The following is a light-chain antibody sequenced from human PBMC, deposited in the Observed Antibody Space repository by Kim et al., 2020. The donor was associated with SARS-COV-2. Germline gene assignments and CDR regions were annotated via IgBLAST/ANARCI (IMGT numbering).Light chain of an antibody. CDR3: QQYGRSCL. CDR2: GAS. V-gene: IGKV3-20*01. J-gene: IGKJ3*01. Sequence: EIVLTQSPGTLSLSPGERATLSCRASQSVSSNYLAWYQQKPGQAPRLLIYGASTRATGIPDRFSGSGSGTDFTLTISRLEPEDFAVYYCQQYGRSCLFGHGTKVDIK. CDR1: QSVSSNY.